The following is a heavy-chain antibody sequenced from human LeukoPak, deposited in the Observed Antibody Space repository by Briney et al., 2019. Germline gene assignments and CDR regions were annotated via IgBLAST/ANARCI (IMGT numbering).Heavy chain of an antibody. D-gene: IGHD6-19*01. CDR1: GFTFSNAW. CDR3: TTVSVAGKSEYSQH. J-gene: IGHJ1*01. Sequence: GGSLRLSCAASGFTFSNAWMSWVRQAPGKGLEWVGRIKSKTDGGTTDYAAPVKGRFTISRDDSKNTLYLQMNSLKTEDTAVYYCTTVSVAGKSEYSQHWGQGTLVTVSS. CDR2: IKSKTDGGTT. V-gene: IGHV3-15*01.